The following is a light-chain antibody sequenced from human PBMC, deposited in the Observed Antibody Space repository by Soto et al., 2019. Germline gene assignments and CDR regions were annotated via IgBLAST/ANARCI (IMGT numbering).Light chain of an antibody. V-gene: IGLV2-8*01. CDR3: SSYSGTNYHYV. CDR2: EVS. J-gene: IGLJ1*01. CDR1: SSDVGGYNY. Sequence: QSALTQPPSASGSFGQSVTISCTGTSSDVGGYNYVFWYQQHPGKAPKLMIYEVSERPSGVPDRFSGSKSGNTASLTVSGLQADDEADYYCSSYSGTNYHYVFGTGTKVTVL.